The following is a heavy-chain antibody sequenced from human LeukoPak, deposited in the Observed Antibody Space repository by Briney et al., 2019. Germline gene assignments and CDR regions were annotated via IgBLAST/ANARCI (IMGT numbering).Heavy chain of an antibody. V-gene: IGHV3-11*01. CDR3: ARGGYCSNVVCYTSRSLDY. CDR2: INGSGSTK. D-gene: IGHD2-8*01. Sequence: PGGSLRLSCVASGITFSDYYMNWIRQAAGKGLEWVSYINGSGSTKYYADSVRGRFTISRDNAKNSLYLQMNSLRAEDTAVYYCARGGYCSNVVCYTSRSLDYWGQGTLVTVSS. J-gene: IGHJ4*02. CDR1: GITFSDYY.